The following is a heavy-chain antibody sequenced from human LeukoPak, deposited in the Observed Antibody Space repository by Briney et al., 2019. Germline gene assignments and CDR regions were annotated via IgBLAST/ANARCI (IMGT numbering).Heavy chain of an antibody. J-gene: IGHJ6*02. Sequence: PGGSLRLSCAASGFTFSDYYMSWIRQAPGKGLEWVSYISSSGSTIYYADSVKGRFTISRDNAKNTLYLQMSGLRVEDTAVYHCASDSPYYGMDVWGQGTTVTVSS. V-gene: IGHV3-11*04. CDR2: ISSSGSTI. CDR3: ASDSPYYGMDV. CDR1: GFTFSDYY.